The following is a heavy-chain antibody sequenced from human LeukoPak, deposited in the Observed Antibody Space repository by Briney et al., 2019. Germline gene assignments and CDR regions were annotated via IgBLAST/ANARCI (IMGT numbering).Heavy chain of an antibody. Sequence: GGSLRLSCAASGFTFSNAWMGWVRQAPGKGLEWVGRIKSKTDGGTTDYAAPVKGRFTISRDDSKNTLYLQMNSLKTEDTAVYYCTTIVGSSSWFNWFDPWGQGTLVTVSS. CDR2: IKSKTDGGTT. CDR1: GFTFSNAW. V-gene: IGHV3-15*01. J-gene: IGHJ5*02. CDR3: TTIVGSSSWFNWFDP. D-gene: IGHD6-13*01.